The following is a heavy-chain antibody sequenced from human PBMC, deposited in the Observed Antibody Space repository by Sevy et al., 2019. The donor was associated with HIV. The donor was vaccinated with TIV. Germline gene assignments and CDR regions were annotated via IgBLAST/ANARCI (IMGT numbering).Heavy chain of an antibody. Sequence: SLSLTCAVSGGSISSSNWWSWVRQPPGKGLEWIGEIYHSGSTNYNPSLKSRVTISVDKSKNQFSLKLSSVTAADTAVYYCARAGSPTVSYYFDYWGQGTLVTVSS. J-gene: IGHJ4*02. CDR3: ARAGSPTVSYYFDY. CDR2: IYHSGST. D-gene: IGHD4-4*01. CDR1: GGSISSSNW. V-gene: IGHV4-4*02.